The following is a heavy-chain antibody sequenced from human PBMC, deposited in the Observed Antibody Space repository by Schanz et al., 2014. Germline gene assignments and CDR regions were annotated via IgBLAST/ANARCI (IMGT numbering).Heavy chain of an antibody. CDR2: ITNKPNNYNT. Sequence: EVQLLESGGGLVQPGGSLRLSCVASGFTFFGSFAMSWVRQAPGKGLEWVGRITNKPNNYNTEYAASVKGRFTISRDDSRNSLYLQMSSLKTEDTAVYYCAKHVRSLTGNDYWGQGTLVTVSS. J-gene: IGHJ4*02. D-gene: IGHD3-9*01. V-gene: IGHV3-72*01. CDR1: GFTFFGSFA. CDR3: AKHVRSLTGNDY.